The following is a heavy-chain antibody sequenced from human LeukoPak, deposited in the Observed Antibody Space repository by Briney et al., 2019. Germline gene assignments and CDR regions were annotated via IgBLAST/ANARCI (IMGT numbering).Heavy chain of an antibody. CDR3: VGVGGYDSSGFLDY. Sequence: GGSLRLSCAASGFTFSSYAMGWVRQAPGKGLEWVSAVSGSGGSAYYADSVKGRFTVSRDNSKNTLYLQMNSLSRDDTAVYYCVGVGGYDSSGFLDYWGQGTLVTVSS. J-gene: IGHJ4*02. V-gene: IGHV3-23*01. CDR1: GFTFSSYA. CDR2: VSGSGGSA. D-gene: IGHD3-22*01.